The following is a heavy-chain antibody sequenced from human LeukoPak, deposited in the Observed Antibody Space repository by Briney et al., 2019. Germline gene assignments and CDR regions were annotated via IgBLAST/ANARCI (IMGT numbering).Heavy chain of an antibody. Sequence: SETLSLTCSVSDGSINSYYWNWIRRPPGKGLEWIGYIYYNGNTNYSPSLKSRVTMSVDTSKSLFSLKVSSVTAADTAVYYCARGRSYYYGTDGFGQGSTVTDSS. V-gene: IGHV4-59*01. CDR2: IYYNGNT. CDR3: ARGRSYYYGTDG. CDR1: DGSINSYY. J-gene: IGHJ6*02.